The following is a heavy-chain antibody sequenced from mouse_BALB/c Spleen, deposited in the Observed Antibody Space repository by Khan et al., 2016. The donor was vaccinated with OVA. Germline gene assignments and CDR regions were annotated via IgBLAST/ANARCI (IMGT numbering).Heavy chain of an antibody. CDR3: ASHLTGSVAY. Sequence: EVELVESGGDLVKPGGSLKLSCAASGFTFSSYSMSWVRQTPDKRLEWVASISSGGDYTYYPDIVKGRFTISRDNAKNTLYLEMSSLKSEDTAMYYCASHLTGSVAYWGQETLVTVSA. CDR2: ISSGGDYT. V-gene: IGHV5-6*01. D-gene: IGHD4-1*01. CDR1: GFTFSSYS. J-gene: IGHJ3*01.